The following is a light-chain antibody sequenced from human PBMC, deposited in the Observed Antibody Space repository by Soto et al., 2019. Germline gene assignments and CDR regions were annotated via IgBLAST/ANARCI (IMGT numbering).Light chain of an antibody. J-gene: IGLJ1*01. CDR1: SSDIGRYNF. V-gene: IGLV2-14*01. CDR2: EVT. Sequence: QSVLXXPASVSGXPGQSITISXXXXSSDIGRYNFVSWYQQHPGKAPKLLVYEVTNRPSGVSNRFSGSKSGNTASLTIFGLQTEDEADYYCSSYTSVTTFVVFGTGTKLTVL. CDR3: SSYTSVTTFVV.